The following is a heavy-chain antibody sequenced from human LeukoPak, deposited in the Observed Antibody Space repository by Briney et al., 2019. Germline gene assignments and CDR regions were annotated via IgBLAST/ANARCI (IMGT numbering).Heavy chain of an antibody. CDR2: IGASGSHT. J-gene: IGHJ4*02. CDR1: GFTFSIHG. D-gene: IGHD7-27*01. CDR3: ARDLSSLGLDD. V-gene: IGHV3-23*01. Sequence: GGSLRLSCAASGFTFSIHGMNWVRQAPGKGLEWVSGIGASGSHTYFADSVKGRFSISRDDSKNTVYLQMNSLRAGDTALYFCARDLSSLGLDDWGQGTLVTVSS.